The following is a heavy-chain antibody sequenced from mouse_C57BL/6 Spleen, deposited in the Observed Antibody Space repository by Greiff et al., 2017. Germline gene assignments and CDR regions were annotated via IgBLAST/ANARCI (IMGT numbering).Heavy chain of an antibody. V-gene: IGHV1-82*01. Sequence: VQLQQSGPELVKPGASVKISCKASGYAFSSSWMNWVKQRPGKGLEWIGRIYPGDGDTNYNGKFKGKAILTADKSSSTAYMQLSSLTSEDSAVYFCARDHSSGYFAYWGQGTLVTVSA. CDR3: ARDHSSGYFAY. J-gene: IGHJ3*01. D-gene: IGHD3-2*02. CDR2: IYPGDGDT. CDR1: GYAFSSSW.